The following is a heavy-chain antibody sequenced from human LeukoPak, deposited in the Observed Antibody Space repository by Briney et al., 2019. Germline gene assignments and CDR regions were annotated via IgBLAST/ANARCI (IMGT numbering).Heavy chain of an antibody. V-gene: IGHV1-24*01. CDR2: FDPEDGET. D-gene: IGHD3-9*01. Sequence: ASVKVSCKVSGYTLNQLSMHWVRQAPGKGLEWMGGFDPEDGETIYAQKFQGRVTMTEDTPTDTAYMELNSLRAEDTAVYYCVTESPRFLNWLDQNAWGQGTLVTVSS. J-gene: IGHJ4*02. CDR3: VTESPRFLNWLDQNA. CDR1: GYTLNQLS.